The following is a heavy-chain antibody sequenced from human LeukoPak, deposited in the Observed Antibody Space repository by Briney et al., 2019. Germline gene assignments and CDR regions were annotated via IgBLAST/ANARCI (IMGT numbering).Heavy chain of an antibody. V-gene: IGHV4-34*01. Sequence: SETLSLTCTVSGGSITNYYWTWIRQPPGKGLEWIGEINHSGSTNYNPSLKSRVTISVDTSKNQFSLKLSSVTAADTAVYYCARRGTGSSGYYGYYYYMDVWGKGTTVTISS. D-gene: IGHD3-22*01. CDR3: ARRGTGSSGYYGYYYYMDV. CDR1: GGSITNYY. J-gene: IGHJ6*03. CDR2: INHSGST.